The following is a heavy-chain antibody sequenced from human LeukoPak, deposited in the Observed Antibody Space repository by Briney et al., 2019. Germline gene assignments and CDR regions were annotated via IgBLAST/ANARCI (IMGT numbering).Heavy chain of an antibody. CDR2: ISYDGSNK. CDR3: ARDSSGYRNPIDS. D-gene: IGHD3-22*01. Sequence: PGGSLRLSCAASGFTFSSYAMHWVRQAPGKGLEWVAVISYDGSNKYYADSVKGRFTISRDNSKNTLYLQMNSLRAEDTAIYYCARDSSGYRNPIDSWGQGTLVTVSS. J-gene: IGHJ4*02. V-gene: IGHV3-30*04. CDR1: GFTFSSYA.